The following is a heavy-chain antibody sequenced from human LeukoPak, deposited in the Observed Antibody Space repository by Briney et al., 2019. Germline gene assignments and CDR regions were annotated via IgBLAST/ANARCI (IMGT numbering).Heavy chain of an antibody. D-gene: IGHD3-10*01. Sequence: ASVKVSCKASGGTFSSYAISWVRQAPGQGLEWMGRIIPIFGTANYAQKFQGRVTITTDESTSTAYMELSSLRSEDTAVYYCARDSYYGSGSYYRYTFDYWGQGTLVTVS. CDR2: IIPIFGTA. J-gene: IGHJ4*02. CDR1: GGTFSSYA. CDR3: ARDSYYGSGSYYRYTFDY. V-gene: IGHV1-69*05.